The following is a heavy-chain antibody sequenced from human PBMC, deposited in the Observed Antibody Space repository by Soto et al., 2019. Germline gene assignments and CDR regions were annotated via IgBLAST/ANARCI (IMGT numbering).Heavy chain of an antibody. V-gene: IGHV2-5*02. CDR1: GFSLISSGAG. CDR3: VYDRSRGWFTFDN. Sequence: QITLKESGPTVVKPTEPLTLTCSFSGFSLISSGAGVGWIRQPPGKAPEWLALIFWDDDKRYSPSLRSRLTITKDTSKNQVVLTVTNMDPVDTATYYCVYDRSRGWFTFDNWGQGALITVSS. D-gene: IGHD6-19*01. CDR2: IFWDDDK. J-gene: IGHJ4*02.